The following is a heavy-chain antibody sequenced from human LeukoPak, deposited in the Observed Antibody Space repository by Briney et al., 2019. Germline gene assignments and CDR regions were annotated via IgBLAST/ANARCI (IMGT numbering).Heavy chain of an antibody. Sequence: SVKVSCKASVGTFSSYAISWVRQAPGQGLEWMGRIIPILGIANYAQKFQSRVTITADKSTSTAYMERSSLRSEDTAVYYCARDRDDIVVVPAAIPPGNWFDPWGQGTLVTVSS. J-gene: IGHJ5*02. CDR2: IIPILGIA. CDR1: VGTFSSYA. V-gene: IGHV1-69*04. D-gene: IGHD2-2*01. CDR3: ARDRDDIVVVPAAIPPGNWFDP.